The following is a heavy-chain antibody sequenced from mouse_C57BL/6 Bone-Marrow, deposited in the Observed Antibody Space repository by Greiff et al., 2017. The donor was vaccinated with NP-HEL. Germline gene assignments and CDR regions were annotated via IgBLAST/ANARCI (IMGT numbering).Heavy chain of an antibody. CDR3: ARDPYGSRYWYFDV. V-gene: IGHV5-16*01. D-gene: IGHD1-1*01. CDR1: GFTFSDYY. J-gene: IGHJ1*03. Sequence: DVMLVESEGGLVQPGSSMKLSCTASGFTFSDYYMAWVRQVPEKGLEWVANINYDGSSTYYLDSLKSRFIISRDNAKNILYLQMSSLKSEDTATYYCARDPYGSRYWYFDVWGTGTTVTVSS. CDR2: INYDGSST.